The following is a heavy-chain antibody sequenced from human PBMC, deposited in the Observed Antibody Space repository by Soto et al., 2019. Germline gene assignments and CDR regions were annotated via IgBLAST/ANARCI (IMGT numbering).Heavy chain of an antibody. CDR2: IKADGSEK. J-gene: IGHJ4*02. Sequence: EMQLVESGGGLVQPGGSLRLSCAASGFTFSDSWMNWVRQAPGKGLEWVANIKADGSEKYYVDSVKGRFTISRDNAMNSLYLRMHSLRAEDTAMYDCASPGGVLEPLTGWGQGTLVTVSS. CDR3: ASPGGVLEPLTG. D-gene: IGHD1-1*01. CDR1: GFTFSDSW. V-gene: IGHV3-7*05.